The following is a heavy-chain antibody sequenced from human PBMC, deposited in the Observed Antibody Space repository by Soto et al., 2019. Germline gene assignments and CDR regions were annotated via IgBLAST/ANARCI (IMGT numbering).Heavy chain of an antibody. D-gene: IGHD1-20*01. CDR2: IYYSGST. J-gene: IGHJ4*02. V-gene: IGHV4-59*04. Sequence: PSETLSLTCTVSGGSISSYYWSWIRQPPGKGLEWIGYIYYSGSTYYNPSLKSRVTMSVDTSKNQFSLKLSSVTAADTAVYYCARPNWNRFYFDYWGQGTLVTVSS. CDR3: ARPNWNRFYFDY. CDR1: GGSISSYY.